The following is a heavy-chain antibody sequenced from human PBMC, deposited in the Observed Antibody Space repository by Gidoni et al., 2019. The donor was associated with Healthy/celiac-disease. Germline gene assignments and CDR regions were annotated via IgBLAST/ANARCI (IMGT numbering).Heavy chain of an antibody. Sequence: QVQLVESGGGVVQPGRSLRLSCAASGFTFSSYGMHWVRQAPGEGLEWVAFIRYDGSNKYYADSVKGRFTISRDNSKNTLYLQMNSLRAEDTAVYYCAKEITVTTKSGYWGQGTLVTVSS. D-gene: IGHD4-17*01. V-gene: IGHV3-30*02. J-gene: IGHJ4*02. CDR1: GFTFSSYG. CDR2: IRYDGSNK. CDR3: AKEITVTTKSGY.